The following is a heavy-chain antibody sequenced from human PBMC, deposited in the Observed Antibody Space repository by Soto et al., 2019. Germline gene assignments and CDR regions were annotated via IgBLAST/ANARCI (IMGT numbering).Heavy chain of an antibody. CDR1: GYTFNSYG. V-gene: IGHV1-18*01. Sequence: QVQLVQSGAEAKKPGASVKVSCKASGYTFNSYGISWVRQAPGQGLEWMGWISAYNGNKKYAQKLQGRVTMTTDTPTRTAYMELRSLSSDDTAVYYSARDSPPVDYWGQGTLVTVSS. CDR3: ARDSPPVDY. J-gene: IGHJ4*02. CDR2: ISAYNGNK.